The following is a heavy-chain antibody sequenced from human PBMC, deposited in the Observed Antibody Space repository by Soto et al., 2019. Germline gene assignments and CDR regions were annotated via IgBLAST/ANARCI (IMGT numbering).Heavy chain of an antibody. CDR3: ARAELIVAGQAFDS. D-gene: IGHD5-12*01. CDR1: GYRLSNYY. CDR2: VNPSDRRA. V-gene: IGHV1-46*01. Sequence: QVDLVQSGAEVKKPGASVKMSCKSSGYRLSNYYMHWVRQAPGQGLEWMGIVNPSDRRANYARKFQGRVTMTWDTSTTTLYMEVNSLRSDDAAIYYCARAELIVAGQAFDSWGQGTLVTVSS. J-gene: IGHJ4*02.